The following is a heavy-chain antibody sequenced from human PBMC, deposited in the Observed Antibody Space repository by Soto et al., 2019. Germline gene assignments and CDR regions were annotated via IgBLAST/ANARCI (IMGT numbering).Heavy chain of an antibody. J-gene: IGHJ4*02. V-gene: IGHV1-69*12. CDR2: IIPIFGTA. D-gene: IGHD3-10*01. CDR1: GGTFSSYA. CDR3: ARQITMVRGVKGFDY. Sequence: QVQLVQSGAEVKKPGSSVKVSCKASGGTFSSYAISWVRQAPGQGLEWMGGIIPIFGTANYAQKFQGRVKSAEDEPTSTAYMELSSLRSEDSSVYYGARQITMVRGVKGFDYWGQRTLVTVSS.